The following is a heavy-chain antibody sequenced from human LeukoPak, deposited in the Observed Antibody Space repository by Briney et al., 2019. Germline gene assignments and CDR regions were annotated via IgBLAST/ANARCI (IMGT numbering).Heavy chain of an antibody. Sequence: GGSLRLSCAASGIPFSSNWKHWVRQAPGKGLVWVSGINNEGSYAVYADSVKGRFTISRDNAKNTLYLQMNTLRADDSAVYYCARGVSANWFDPWGQGTLVIVSS. CDR1: GIPFSSNW. CDR3: ARGVSANWFDP. CDR2: INNEGSYA. D-gene: IGHD3-10*01. J-gene: IGHJ5*02. V-gene: IGHV3-74*01.